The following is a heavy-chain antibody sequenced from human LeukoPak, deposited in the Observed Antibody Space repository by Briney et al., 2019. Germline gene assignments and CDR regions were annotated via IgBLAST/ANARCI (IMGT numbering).Heavy chain of an antibody. Sequence: PGGSLRLSCAASGFTFEDYAMHWVRQAPGKGLEWVSGISWNSGSIGYADSVKGRFTISRDNAKNSLYLQMNSLRAEDTALYYCARTPPGWYQLLQTSPNYYFDYWGQGTLVTVSS. CDR1: GFTFEDYA. V-gene: IGHV3-9*01. D-gene: IGHD2-2*01. CDR3: ARTPPGWYQLLQTSPNYYFDY. CDR2: ISWNSGSI. J-gene: IGHJ4*02.